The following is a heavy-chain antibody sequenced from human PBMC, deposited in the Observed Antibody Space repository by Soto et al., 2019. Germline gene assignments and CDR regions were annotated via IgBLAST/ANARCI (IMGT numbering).Heavy chain of an antibody. CDR1: GCTFSSYA. V-gene: IGHV1-69*13. J-gene: IGHJ6*02. Sequence: SVKVSCKASGCTFSSYAISWVRQAPGQGLEWMGGIIPIFGTANYAQKFQGRVTITADESTSTAYMELSSLRSEDTAVYYCARVGYYDILTANYYYYGMDVWGQGTTVTVSS. CDR2: IIPIFGTA. CDR3: ARVGYYDILTANYYYYGMDV. D-gene: IGHD3-9*01.